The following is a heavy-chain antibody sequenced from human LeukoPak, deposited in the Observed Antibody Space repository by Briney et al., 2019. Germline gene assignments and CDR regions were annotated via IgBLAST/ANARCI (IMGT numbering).Heavy chain of an antibody. Sequence: SETLSLTCAVYGDSLSGYYWNWIRQPPGKGLEWIGEINHSGRSNCNPSLKSRVTISLDTSKNQFSLTLTSVTAADTAVYYCARAKGGNNYYFHYWGQGTLVTVSS. CDR2: INHSGRS. CDR1: GDSLSGYY. V-gene: IGHV4-34*01. J-gene: IGHJ4*02. D-gene: IGHD4-23*01. CDR3: ARAKGGNNYYFHY.